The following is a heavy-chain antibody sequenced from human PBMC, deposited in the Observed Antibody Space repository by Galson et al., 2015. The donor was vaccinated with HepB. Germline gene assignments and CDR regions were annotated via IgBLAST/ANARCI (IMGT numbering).Heavy chain of an antibody. V-gene: IGHV3-23*01. D-gene: IGHD2-21*01. J-gene: IGHJ2*01. CDR2: ISYIGGTT. CDR3: AKGRHDCGFIWHFDL. Sequence: SLRLSCAASGFTFTSYAMNWVRQAPGKGLKWVASISYIGGTTSYADSVKGRFTISRDDSKDMVYLQMNSMRVEDTAVYFCAKGRHDCGFIWHFDLWGRGTQVAVSS. CDR1: GFTFTSYA.